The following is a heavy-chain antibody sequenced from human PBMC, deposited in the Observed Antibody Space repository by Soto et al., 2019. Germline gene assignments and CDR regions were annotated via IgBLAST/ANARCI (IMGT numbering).Heavy chain of an antibody. D-gene: IGHD6-19*01. CDR2: IYYSGST. CDR3: ARPNAHRRYSSGWGYFDY. V-gene: IGHV4-39*01. J-gene: IGHJ4*02. Sequence: SETLSLTCTVSGGSISSSSYYWGWIRQPPGKGLEWIGSIYYSGSTYYNPSLKSRVTISVDTSKNQFSLKLSSVTAADTAVYYCARPNAHRRYSSGWGYFDYWGQGTLVTVSS. CDR1: GGSISSSSYY.